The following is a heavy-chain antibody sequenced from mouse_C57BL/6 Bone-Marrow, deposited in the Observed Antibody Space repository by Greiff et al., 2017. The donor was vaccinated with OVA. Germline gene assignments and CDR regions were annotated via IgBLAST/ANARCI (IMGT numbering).Heavy chain of an antibody. J-gene: IGHJ3*01. CDR1: GYTFTSYG. CDR3: ARGGLLRSFAY. CDR2: INPRSGNT. V-gene: IGHV1-81*01. D-gene: IGHD1-1*01. Sequence: VQLQQSGAELARPGASVKLSCKASGYTFTSYGISWVKQRTGQGLEWIGEINPRSGNTYYNEKFKGKATLTADKSSSTAYMELRSLTSEDSAVYFCARGGLLRSFAYWGQGTLVTVSA.